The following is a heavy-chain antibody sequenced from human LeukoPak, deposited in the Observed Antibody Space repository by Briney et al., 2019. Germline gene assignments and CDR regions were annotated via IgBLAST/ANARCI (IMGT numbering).Heavy chain of an antibody. CDR3: ARGNFDFHY. Sequence: ASVKVSCKASGYSFTNYDITWVRQAPGQGLECMGWISGYNGNTNYAQTLQGRVTMTTDTSTSTAYMELRSLRSDDTAVYYCARGNFDFHYWGQGTLVTVSS. V-gene: IGHV1-18*01. CDR2: ISGYNGNT. CDR1: GYSFTNYD. J-gene: IGHJ4*02. D-gene: IGHD3-9*01.